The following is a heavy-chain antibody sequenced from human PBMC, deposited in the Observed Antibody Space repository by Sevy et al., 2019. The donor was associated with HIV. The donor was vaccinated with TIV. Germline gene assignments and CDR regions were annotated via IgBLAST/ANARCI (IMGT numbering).Heavy chain of an antibody. J-gene: IGHJ4*02. CDR1: GFTFSSYA. Sequence: GGSLGLSCAASGFTFSSYAMHWVRQAPGKGLEWVAVISYDGSNKYYADSVKGRFTISRDNSKNTLYLQMNSLRAEDTAVYYCARAQWIQLWSYFDYWGQGTLVTVSS. CDR2: ISYDGSNK. CDR3: ARAQWIQLWSYFDY. V-gene: IGHV3-30-3*01. D-gene: IGHD5-18*01.